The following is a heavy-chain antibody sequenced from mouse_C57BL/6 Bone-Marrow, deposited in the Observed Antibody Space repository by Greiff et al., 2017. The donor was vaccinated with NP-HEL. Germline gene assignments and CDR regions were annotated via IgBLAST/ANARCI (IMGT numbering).Heavy chain of an antibody. CDR2: ISSGGSYT. D-gene: IGHD2-4*01. V-gene: IGHV5-6*01. CDR3: ARHDYYDYDGGFSY. CDR1: GFTFSSYG. J-gene: IGHJ3*01. Sequence: EVKLVESGGDLVKPGGSLKLSCAASGFTFSSYGMSWVRQTPDKRLEWVATISSGGSYTYYPDSVKGRFTISRDNAKNTLYLQMRSLKSEDTAMYYCARHDYYDYDGGFSYWGQGTLVTVSA.